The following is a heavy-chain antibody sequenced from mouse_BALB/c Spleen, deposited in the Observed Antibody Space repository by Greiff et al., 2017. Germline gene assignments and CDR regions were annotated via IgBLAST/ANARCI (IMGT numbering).Heavy chain of an antibody. J-gene: IGHJ3*01. CDR1: GYTFTSYY. CDR2: INPSNGGT. D-gene: IGHD3-3*01. Sequence: QVQLQQSGAELVKPGASVKLSCKASGYTFTSYYMYWVKQRPGQGLEWIGEINPSNGGTNCNEKFKSKATLTVDKSSSTAYMQLSSLTAEDSAVCYCKKGRFAYWGQGTLVTVSA. V-gene: IGHV1S16*01. CDR3: KKGRFAY.